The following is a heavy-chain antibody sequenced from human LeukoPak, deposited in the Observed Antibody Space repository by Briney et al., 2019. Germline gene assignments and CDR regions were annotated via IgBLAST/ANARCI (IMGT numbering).Heavy chain of an antibody. Sequence: SETLSLTCTVSGGSISSGSYYWSWIRQPAGKGLEWIGRIYTSGSANYNPSLKSRVTISVDTSKNQFSLKLSSVTAADTAVYYCARGITIFGVVIPFDYWGQGTLVTVSS. CDR1: GGSISSGSYY. CDR3: ARGITIFGVVIPFDY. D-gene: IGHD3-3*01. J-gene: IGHJ4*02. V-gene: IGHV4-61*02. CDR2: IYTSGSA.